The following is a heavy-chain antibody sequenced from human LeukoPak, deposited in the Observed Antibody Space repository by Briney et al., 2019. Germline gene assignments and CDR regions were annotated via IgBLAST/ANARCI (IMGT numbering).Heavy chain of an antibody. J-gene: IGHJ4*02. D-gene: IGHD2-2*01. CDR2: IVVGSGNT. Sequence: SVKVSCKASGFTFTSSAMQWVRQARGQRLEWIGWIVVGSGNTNYAQKFQERVTITRDMSTSTAYMELRSLRSDDTAVYYCASGHCSSTSCSREYWGQGTLVTVSS. CDR1: GFTFTSSA. CDR3: ASGHCSSTSCSREY. V-gene: IGHV1-58*02.